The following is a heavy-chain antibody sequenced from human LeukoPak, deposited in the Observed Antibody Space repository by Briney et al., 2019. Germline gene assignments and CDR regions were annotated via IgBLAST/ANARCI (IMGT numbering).Heavy chain of an antibody. J-gene: IGHJ4*02. CDR1: GYRFTHYH. CDR3: ARGGHGHTQNDY. D-gene: IGHD5-24*01. CDR2: INPNTGGT. Sequence: ASVRVSCTASGYRFTHYHMHWVRQAPGHGLEWMGWINPNTGGTNYAQSFQGRVTKTRDTSITTSYMELSKLLFDDTALYYCARGGHGHTQNDYWGQGTLVTVSS. V-gene: IGHV1-2*02.